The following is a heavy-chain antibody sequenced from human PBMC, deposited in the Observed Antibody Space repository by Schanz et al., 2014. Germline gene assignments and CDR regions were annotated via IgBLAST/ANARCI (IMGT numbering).Heavy chain of an antibody. Sequence: EVQLVESGGGLVKPGGFLRLSCAASGFTFSDAWMSWVRQAPGKGLEWVSAISGSGGSTYYADSVKGRFTISRDNSKNTLYLQMNSLRAEDTAVYYCVRDSFFAFDYWGQGTLVTVSS. D-gene: IGHD3-3*01. V-gene: IGHV3-23*04. CDR2: ISGSGGST. CDR1: GFTFSDAW. CDR3: VRDSFFAFDY. J-gene: IGHJ4*02.